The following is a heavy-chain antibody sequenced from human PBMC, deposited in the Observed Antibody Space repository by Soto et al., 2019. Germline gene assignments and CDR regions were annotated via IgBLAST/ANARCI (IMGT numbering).Heavy chain of an antibody. V-gene: IGHV1-8*01. CDR2: MNPNSGNT. CDR1: GYTFTSYD. CDR3: ARGSVRAAIAAAGTGWFEP. Sequence: ASVKVSCKASGYTFTSYDINWVRQATGQGLEWMGWMNPNSGNTGYAQKFQGRVTMTRNTSISTAYMELSSLRSEDTAVYYCARGSVRAAIAAAGTGWFEPWGQGTLVTVSS. J-gene: IGHJ5*02. D-gene: IGHD6-13*01.